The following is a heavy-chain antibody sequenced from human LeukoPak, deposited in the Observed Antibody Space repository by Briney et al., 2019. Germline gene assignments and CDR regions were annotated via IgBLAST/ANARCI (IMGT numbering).Heavy chain of an antibody. Sequence: PSETLSLTCSVSGYSISSGYNWGWIRQPPGKGLEWIGSIYHSGNTYYNPSLKSRVTISVDTSKNQFSLKLSSVTAADTAVYYCARDQGDSGSQLSLFDYWGQGTLVTVSS. J-gene: IGHJ4*02. CDR1: GYSISSGYN. CDR3: ARDQGDSGSQLSLFDY. CDR2: IYHSGNT. V-gene: IGHV4-38-2*02. D-gene: IGHD1-26*01.